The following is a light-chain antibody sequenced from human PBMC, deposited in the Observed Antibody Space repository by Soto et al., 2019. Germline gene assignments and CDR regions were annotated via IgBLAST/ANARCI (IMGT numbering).Light chain of an antibody. V-gene: IGLV4-69*01. CDR2: ISSDGSH. CDR3: QTWGTGSYV. Sequence: QLVLTQSPSASASLGASVKLTCTLSSGHSNYAIAWHQQQSEKGPRYLMKISSDGSHSKGDGIPDRFSGSSSGAERYLTISSLQSEDEAYYYCQTWGTGSYVFGTGTKLTVL. CDR1: SGHSNYA. J-gene: IGLJ1*01.